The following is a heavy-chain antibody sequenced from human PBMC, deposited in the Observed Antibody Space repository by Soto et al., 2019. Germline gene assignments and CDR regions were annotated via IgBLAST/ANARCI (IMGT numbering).Heavy chain of an antibody. V-gene: IGHV1-2*04. CDR2: INPNSGGT. D-gene: IGHD6-13*01. J-gene: IGHJ2*01. CDR1: GYTFTGYY. Sequence: ASVKVSCKASGYTFTGYYMHWVRQAPGQGLEWMGWINPNSGGTNYAQKFQGWVTMTRDTSISTAYMELSRLRSDDTAVYYCARAGLSSPGADNWYFDLWGRGTLVTVSS. CDR3: ARAGLSSPGADNWYFDL.